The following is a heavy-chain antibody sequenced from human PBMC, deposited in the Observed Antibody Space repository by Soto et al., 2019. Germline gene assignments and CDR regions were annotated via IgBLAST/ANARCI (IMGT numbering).Heavy chain of an antibody. D-gene: IGHD3-10*01. CDR1: GYTFTSYD. CDR2: MNPNSGNT. Sequence: QVQLVQSGAEVKKPGASVKVSCKASGYTFTSYDINWVRQATGQGLEWMGWMNPNSGNTGYAQKFKGRVTMTRNTSISTAYMELSSLRSEDTAVYYCARGRRCGESYYYYYYGMDVWGQGTTVTVSS. CDR3: ARGRRCGESYYYYYYGMDV. V-gene: IGHV1-8*01. J-gene: IGHJ6*02.